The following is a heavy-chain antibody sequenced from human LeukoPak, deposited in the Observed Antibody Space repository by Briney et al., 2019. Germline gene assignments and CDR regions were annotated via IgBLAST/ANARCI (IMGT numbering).Heavy chain of an antibody. CDR2: ISGSGGST. D-gene: IGHD3-3*01. J-gene: IGHJ4*02. CDR1: GFTFSNYA. CDR3: AKPFYDFWSGYSEYYFDY. Sequence: GGSLRLSCAASGFTFSNYAMSWVRQAPGKGLEWVSAISGSGGSTYYADSVKGRFTISRNNSKNTLYLRMNSLRAEDTAVYYCAKPFYDFWSGYSEYYFDYWGQGTLVTVSS. V-gene: IGHV3-23*01.